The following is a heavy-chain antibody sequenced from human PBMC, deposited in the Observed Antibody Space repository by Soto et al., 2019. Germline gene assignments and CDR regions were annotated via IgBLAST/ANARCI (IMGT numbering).Heavy chain of an antibody. V-gene: IGHV1-69*13. J-gene: IGHJ4*02. CDR3: ARKNGDCNYVGYFDY. CDR2: IIPIFGTA. D-gene: IGHD1-7*01. CDR1: GGTFSSYA. Sequence: ASVKVSCKASGGTFSSYAISWVRQAPGQGLEWMGGIIPIFGTANYAQKFQGRVTITADESTSTAYMELSSLRSEDTAVYYCARKNGDCNYVGYFDYWGQGTLVTVSS.